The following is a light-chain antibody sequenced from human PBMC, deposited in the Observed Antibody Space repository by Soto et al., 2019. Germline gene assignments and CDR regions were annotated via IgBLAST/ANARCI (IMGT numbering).Light chain of an antibody. J-gene: IGLJ1*01. CDR3: AAWDGSLNGYV. V-gene: IGLV1-44*01. CDR1: NANIGSKS. CDR2: SNN. Sequence: QSVLTQPPSASGTPGQRVTISCSGSNANIGSKSVNWYQQLPGTAPKLLIDSNNERPSGVPDRFSGSKSGTSASLAISGLQSEDEADYYCAAWDGSLNGYVFGTGTKVTV.